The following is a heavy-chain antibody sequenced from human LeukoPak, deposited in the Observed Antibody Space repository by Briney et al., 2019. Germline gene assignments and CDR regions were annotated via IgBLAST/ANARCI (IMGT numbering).Heavy chain of an antibody. CDR2: INPSGGST. CDR1: GYTFTSYY. Sequence: ASVKVSCKASGYTFTSYYMHWVRQAPGQGLEWMGIINPSGGSTSYAQKLQGRVTMTRDTSTSTVYMELSSLRSEDTAVYYCARDPFYYDSSGYSFDWGQGTLVTVSS. V-gene: IGHV1-46*01. D-gene: IGHD3-22*01. CDR3: ARDPFYYDSSGYSFD. J-gene: IGHJ4*02.